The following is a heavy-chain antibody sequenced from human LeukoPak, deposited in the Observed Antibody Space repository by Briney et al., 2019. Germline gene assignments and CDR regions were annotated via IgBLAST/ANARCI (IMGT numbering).Heavy chain of an antibody. Sequence: ASVKVPCKASGYTFTDYYIHWVRQDPGQGLEWMGWINPNSGGTSSAQKFQGRVTMIRDTSINTVYMELRRLRSDDTAVYYCARGGIMNFGERAPRPWFDPWGQGTMVTVSS. CDR1: GYTFTDYY. CDR2: INPNSGGT. J-gene: IGHJ5*02. CDR3: ARGGIMNFGERAPRPWFDP. V-gene: IGHV1-2*02. D-gene: IGHD3-10*01.